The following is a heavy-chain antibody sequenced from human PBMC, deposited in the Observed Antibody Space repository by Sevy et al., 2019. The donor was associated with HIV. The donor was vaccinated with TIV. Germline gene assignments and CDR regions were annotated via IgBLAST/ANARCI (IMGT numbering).Heavy chain of an antibody. CDR1: GDSITSDY. D-gene: IGHD6-19*01. V-gene: IGHV4-4*07. CDR3: ARSPWAPGWYTSFLAY. Sequence: SETLSLTCTVSGDSITSDYWNWIRQPAGMGLEWIGSTHASEPTYYNPSLKSRVSMSVDTSKKQVSLKLTSVTAADTAVYYCARSPWAPGWYTSFLAYWGQGILVTVSS. J-gene: IGHJ1*01. CDR2: THASEPT.